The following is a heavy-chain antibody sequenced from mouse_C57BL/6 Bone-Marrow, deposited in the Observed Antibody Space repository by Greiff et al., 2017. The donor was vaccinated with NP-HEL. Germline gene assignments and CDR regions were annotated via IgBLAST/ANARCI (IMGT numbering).Heavy chain of an antibody. J-gene: IGHJ1*03. CDR3: ARDNDYYDGGGYFDV. CDR1: GFTFSSYA. D-gene: IGHD1-1*02. Sequence: EVMLVESGGGLVKPGGSLKLSCAASGFTFSSYAMSWVRQTPEKRLEWVATISDGGSYTYYPDNVKGRFTISRDNAKNNLYLQMSHLKSEDTAMYYCARDNDYYDGGGYFDVWGTGTTVTVSS. V-gene: IGHV5-4*01. CDR2: ISDGGSYT.